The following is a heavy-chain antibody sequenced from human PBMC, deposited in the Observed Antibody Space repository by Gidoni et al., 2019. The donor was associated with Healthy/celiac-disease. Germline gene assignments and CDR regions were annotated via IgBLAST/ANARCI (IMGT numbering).Heavy chain of an antibody. CDR3: ARDVGYCSGGSCHL. Sequence: QVQLVESGGGVVQPGRSLRLSCAASGFTSSSYGSDWVRQAPGKGLEWVAVIWYDGSNKYYADSVKGRFTISRDNSKNTLYLQMNSLRAEDTAVYYCARDVGYCSGGSCHLWGQGTLVTVSS. V-gene: IGHV3-33*01. D-gene: IGHD2-15*01. J-gene: IGHJ5*02. CDR1: GFTSSSYG. CDR2: IWYDGSNK.